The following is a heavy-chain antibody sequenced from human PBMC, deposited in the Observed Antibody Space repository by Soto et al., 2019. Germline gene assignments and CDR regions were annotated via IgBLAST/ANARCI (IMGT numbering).Heavy chain of an antibody. D-gene: IGHD1-1*01. J-gene: IGHJ5*02. Sequence: GGSLRLSCVTSGFTFDDYAITWLRQAPGKGLEWVCSISSSGSDTRCAGSVKGRFTISRDSSQSTVYLQMNSLRDEDTAVYYCAKDPWNNWSGLFDPWGQGTLVTVSS. CDR2: ISSSGSDT. V-gene: IGHV3-23*01. CDR3: AKDPWNNWSGLFDP. CDR1: GFTFDDYA.